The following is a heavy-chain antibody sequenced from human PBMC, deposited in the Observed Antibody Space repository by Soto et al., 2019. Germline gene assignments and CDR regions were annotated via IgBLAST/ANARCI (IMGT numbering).Heavy chain of an antibody. CDR2: IYYSGST. J-gene: IGHJ4*02. Sequence: QLQLQESGPGLVKPSETLSLTCTVSGGSISSSSYYWGWIRQPPGKGLEWIGSIYYSGSTYYNPSLKSRVPISVDTSKNQFSLKLSSVTAADTAVYYCARATKRGYCSGGSCYSRQQFDYWGQGTLVTVSS. D-gene: IGHD2-15*01. CDR1: GGSISSSSYY. CDR3: ARATKRGYCSGGSCYSRQQFDY. V-gene: IGHV4-39*01.